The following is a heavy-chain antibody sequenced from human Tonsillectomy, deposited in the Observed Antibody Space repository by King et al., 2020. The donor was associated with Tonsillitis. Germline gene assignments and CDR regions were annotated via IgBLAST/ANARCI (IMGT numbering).Heavy chain of an antibody. CDR2: VIGSGGST. D-gene: IGHD3-3*01. Sequence: EVQLVESGGGLVQPGGSLRLSCAASGFTFSSYAMSWVCQAPGKGLEWVSAVIGSGGSTYYADSVKGRVTISRDTSKNTLYLQMTSLRAEDTAIYYCAKGGVRITIFGVITPYDFWGQGTLVTVSS. J-gene: IGHJ4*02. V-gene: IGHV3-23*04. CDR1: GFTFSSYA. CDR3: AKGGVRITIFGVITPYDF.